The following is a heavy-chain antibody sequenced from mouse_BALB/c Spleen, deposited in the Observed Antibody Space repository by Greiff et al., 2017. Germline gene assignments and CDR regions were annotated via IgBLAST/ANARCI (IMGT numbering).Heavy chain of an antibody. J-gene: IGHJ4*01. Sequence: VKLVESGPGLVAPSQSLSITCTVSGFSLTSYGVHWVRQPPGKGLEWLGVIWAGGSTNYNSALMSRLSISKDNSKSQVFLKMNSLQTDDTAMYYCARDSPYGNGYAMDYWGQGTSVTVSS. CDR1: GFSLTSYG. V-gene: IGHV2-9*02. D-gene: IGHD2-10*02. CDR2: IWAGGST. CDR3: ARDSPYGNGYAMDY.